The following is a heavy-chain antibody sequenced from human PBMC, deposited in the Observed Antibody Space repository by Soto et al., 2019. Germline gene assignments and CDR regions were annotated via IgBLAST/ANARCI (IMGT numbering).Heavy chain of an antibody. CDR1: GYTFTDYF. CDR3: AREGYRGRWLDP. Sequence: QVHLVQSGAEVKRPGASVKISCKASGYTFTDYFLHWVRQAPGQGLEWLGWINPKNGRTFYAQNFQGRVTVTRDTPITTTYMELSRLTSDDTAIYYCAREGYRGRWLDPWGQGTLVTVSS. D-gene: IGHD1-26*01. CDR2: INPKNGRT. J-gene: IGHJ5*02. V-gene: IGHV1-2*02.